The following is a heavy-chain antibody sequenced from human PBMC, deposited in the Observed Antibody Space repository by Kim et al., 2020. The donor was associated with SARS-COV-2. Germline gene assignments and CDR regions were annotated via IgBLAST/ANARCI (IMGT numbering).Heavy chain of an antibody. D-gene: IGHD6-13*01. V-gene: IGHV3-30-3*01. Sequence: GGSLRLSCAASGFTFSSYAMHWVRQAPGKGLEWVAVISYDGSNKYYADSVKGRFTISRDNSKNTLYLQMNSLRAEDTAVYYCARGTTGYSSSWYVLVDAFDIWGQGTMVTVSS. CDR2: ISYDGSNK. CDR1: GFTFSSYA. J-gene: IGHJ3*02. CDR3: ARGTTGYSSSWYVLVDAFDI.